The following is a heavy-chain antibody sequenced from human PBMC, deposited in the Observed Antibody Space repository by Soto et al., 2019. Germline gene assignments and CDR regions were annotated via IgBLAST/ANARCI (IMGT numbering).Heavy chain of an antibody. CDR1: GFFLNDYT. Sequence: PGESLKISCAASGFFLNDYTMDWVRQAPGKGLEWVAHITSGSSYIYYADSVKGRFTVSRDNAKNSLFLQMNSLRAEDTAVYYCVREEATPSGYLDYWGQGTLVTVSS. V-gene: IGHV3-21*01. J-gene: IGHJ4*02. CDR3: VREEATPSGYLDY. CDR2: ITSGSSYI.